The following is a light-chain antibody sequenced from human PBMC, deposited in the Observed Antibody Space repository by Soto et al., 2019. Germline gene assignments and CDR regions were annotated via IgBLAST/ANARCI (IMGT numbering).Light chain of an antibody. J-gene: IGKJ4*01. CDR2: AAS. CDR3: QHGYSTPLT. CDR1: QSISTY. Sequence: DIQMTQSPSSLSASVGDRVTITCWASQSISTYLHWYQQKPGKAPNLLIYAASTLQSGAPSRFSGSGSGTDFTLTISSLQPEDFATYFCQHGYSTPLTFGGGTKVDIK. V-gene: IGKV1-39*01.